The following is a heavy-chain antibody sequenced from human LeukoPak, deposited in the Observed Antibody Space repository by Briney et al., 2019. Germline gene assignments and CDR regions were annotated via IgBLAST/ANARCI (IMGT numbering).Heavy chain of an antibody. CDR2: IRYDGSNK. Sequence: GGSLRLSCAASGFTFSSYGIHWVRQAPGKGLEWVAFIRYDGSNKYYADSVKGRFTISRDNSKNTLYLQMNSLRAEDTAVYYCAKDIVVVVAADRFDYWGQGTLVTVSS. V-gene: IGHV3-30*02. CDR3: AKDIVVVVAADRFDY. J-gene: IGHJ4*02. CDR1: GFTFSSYG. D-gene: IGHD2-15*01.